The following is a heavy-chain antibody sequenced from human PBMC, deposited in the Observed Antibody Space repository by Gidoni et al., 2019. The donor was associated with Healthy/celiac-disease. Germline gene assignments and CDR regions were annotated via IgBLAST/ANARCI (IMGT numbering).Heavy chain of an antibody. V-gene: IGHV5-51*03. CDR1: GYSFTSYW. CDR3: ARLSQADNWNYGYYYYYMDV. D-gene: IGHD1-7*01. CDR2: IYPGDSDT. Sequence: EVQLVQSGAEVKKPGESLKISCKGSGYSFTSYWIGWVRQMPGKGLEWMGIIYPGDSDTRYGPSFQGQVTISADKSISTAYLQWSSLKASDTAMYYCARLSQADNWNYGYYYYYMDVWGKGTTVTVSS. J-gene: IGHJ6*03.